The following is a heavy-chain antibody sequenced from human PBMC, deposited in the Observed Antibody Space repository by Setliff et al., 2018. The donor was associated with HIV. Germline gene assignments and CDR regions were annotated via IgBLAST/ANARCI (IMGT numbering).Heavy chain of an antibody. V-gene: IGHV3-21*01. D-gene: IGHD6-19*01. CDR2: ITGSGSYI. Sequence: PGGSLRLSCAASGFTFSSYTMNWVRQAPGKGLEWVSSITGSGSYIYYADSVKGRFPISRDNAKKSLYLQMNSLRAEDTAVYFCARDRDQGYSSGWPRDWGQGTLVTVSS. J-gene: IGHJ4*02. CDR1: GFTFSSYT. CDR3: ARDRDQGYSSGWPRD.